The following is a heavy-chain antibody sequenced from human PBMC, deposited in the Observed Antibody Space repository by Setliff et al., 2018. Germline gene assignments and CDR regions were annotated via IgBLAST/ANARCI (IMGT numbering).Heavy chain of an antibody. CDR3: ARATPVLIGACYFDY. V-gene: IGHV3-11*01. J-gene: IGHJ4*02. D-gene: IGHD2-8*01. Sequence: PGGSLRLSCAASGFTFSDYYMSWIRQAPGKGLEWVSYISSSGSTIYYADSVKGRFTISRDNAKNSLYLQMNSLRAEDTAVYYCARATPVLIGACYFDYWGQGTLVTVSS. CDR1: GFTFSDYY. CDR2: ISSSGSTI.